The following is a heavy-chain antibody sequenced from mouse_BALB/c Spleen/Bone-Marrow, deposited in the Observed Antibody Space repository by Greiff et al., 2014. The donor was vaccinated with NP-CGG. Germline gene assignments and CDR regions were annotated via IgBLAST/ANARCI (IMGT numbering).Heavy chain of an antibody. J-gene: IGHJ2*01. CDR1: GYTFTRFY. CDR3: ARWGYLDY. D-gene: IGHD3-1*01. Sequence: QVQLQQSGAEFAKPGASVRLSCKASGYTFTRFYIHWVKQRPGQDLEWIGEIDPSDSYINYNQKFKGKATLTVDKSSSTAYMQLSSLKSEDSALYYCARWGYLDYWGQGTTLTVSS. V-gene: IGHV1-69*02. CDR2: IDPSDSYI.